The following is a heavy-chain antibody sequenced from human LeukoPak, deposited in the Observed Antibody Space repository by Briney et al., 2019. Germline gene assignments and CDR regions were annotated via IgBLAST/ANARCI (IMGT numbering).Heavy chain of an antibody. Sequence: GGSLRLSCAASGFTFSTCAMHWVRQAPGKGLEWVAFIRYDGNNKYYADSVKGRFTISRDNSKDTLYLEMNSLRADDTAVYYCAKGDDYGASTRLPKYNWFDPCGQGTLVTVSS. V-gene: IGHV3-30*02. CDR2: IRYDGNNK. D-gene: IGHD4/OR15-4a*01. CDR1: GFTFSTCA. J-gene: IGHJ5*02. CDR3: AKGDDYGASTRLPKYNWFDP.